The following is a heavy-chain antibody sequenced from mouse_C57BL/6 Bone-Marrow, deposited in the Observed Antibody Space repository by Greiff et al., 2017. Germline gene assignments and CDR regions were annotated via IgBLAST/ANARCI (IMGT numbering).Heavy chain of an antibody. J-gene: IGHJ3*01. Sequence: QVQLQQPGAELVKPGASVTLSCKASGYTFTSYWMQWVKQRPGQGLEWIGEIDPSDSYTNYNQKFKGKATLTVDTSSSTAYMQLSSLTSEDSAVYYCAREKGYGSSLWFAYWGQGTLVTVSA. CDR1: GYTFTSYW. CDR2: IDPSDSYT. CDR3: AREKGYGSSLWFAY. V-gene: IGHV1-50*01. D-gene: IGHD1-1*01.